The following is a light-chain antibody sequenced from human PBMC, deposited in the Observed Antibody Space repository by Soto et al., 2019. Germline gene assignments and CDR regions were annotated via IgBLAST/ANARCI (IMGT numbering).Light chain of an antibody. CDR1: QSVGSSY. J-gene: IGKJ3*01. V-gene: IGKV3-20*01. Sequence: EIVLTQSPGTLSVSPGERVTLSCSASQSVGSSYLAWCQQRPGQAPRLRIFGASYRATGIPDRFSGSGSGTDFTLTISRLEPEAFAVYYCQQYSSSPPEFTFGPGTKVDSK. CDR2: GAS. CDR3: QQYSSSPPEFT.